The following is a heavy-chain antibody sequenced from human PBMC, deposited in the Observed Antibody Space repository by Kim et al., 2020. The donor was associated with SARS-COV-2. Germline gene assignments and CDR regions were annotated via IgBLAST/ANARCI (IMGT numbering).Heavy chain of an antibody. CDR3: ARGPYGDYVPLDY. CDR2: ISSSSSTI. V-gene: IGHV3-48*04. CDR1: GFTFSSYS. D-gene: IGHD4-17*01. Sequence: GGFLRLSCAASGFTFSSYSMNWVRQAPGKGLEWVSYISSSSSTIYYADSVKGRFTISRDNAKNSLYLQMNSLRAEDTAVYYCARGPYGDYVPLDYWGQGTLVTVSS. J-gene: IGHJ4*02.